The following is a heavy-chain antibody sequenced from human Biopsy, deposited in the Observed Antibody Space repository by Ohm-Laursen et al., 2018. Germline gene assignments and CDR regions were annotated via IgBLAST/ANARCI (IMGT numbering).Heavy chain of an antibody. J-gene: IGHJ5*02. D-gene: IGHD3-3*01. V-gene: IGHV3-23*01. CDR2: INGGGGST. Sequence: SLRLSCTASGFTFSCHAMSWVRQAPGKGLECVSIINGGGGSTWYSDPVKGRFTISRDNSKNTLYLQMNSLRAEDTAMYYCARDLYDFCGGCPFDPWGQGTLVTVSS. CDR3: ARDLYDFCGGCPFDP. CDR1: GFTFSCHA.